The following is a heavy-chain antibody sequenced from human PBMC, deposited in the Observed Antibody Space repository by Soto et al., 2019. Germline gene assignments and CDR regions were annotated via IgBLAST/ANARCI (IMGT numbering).Heavy chain of an antibody. Sequence: EVQLLESGGGLVQPGGSLRLSCAASGFTFSSYAMSWVRQAPGKGLEWVSAISGSGGSTYYADSVKGRFTISRDNSKNTLYLQMNRLRAEDTAVYYCAKVKRCSSTSCFHPFDPWGQGTLVTVSS. V-gene: IGHV3-23*01. CDR3: AKVKRCSSTSCFHPFDP. D-gene: IGHD2-2*01. J-gene: IGHJ5*02. CDR2: ISGSGGST. CDR1: GFTFSSYA.